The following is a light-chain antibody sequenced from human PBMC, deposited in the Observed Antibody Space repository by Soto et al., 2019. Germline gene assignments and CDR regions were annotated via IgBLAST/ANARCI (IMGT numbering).Light chain of an antibody. Sequence: QSVLTQPASVSGSPGQSITTSCTGTSSDVGDYDYVSWYQQHPGKAPKLMIYDVSNRPSGVSNRFSGSKSGNTASLTISGLQAEDEADYYCSSYTISNTLYVFGSGTKAT. V-gene: IGLV2-14*01. CDR2: DVS. J-gene: IGLJ1*01. CDR1: SSDVGDYDY. CDR3: SSYTISNTLYV.